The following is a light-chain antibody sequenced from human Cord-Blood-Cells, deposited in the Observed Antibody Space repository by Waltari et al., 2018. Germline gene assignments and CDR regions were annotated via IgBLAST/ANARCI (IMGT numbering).Light chain of an antibody. CDR2: DVS. CDR3: SSYTSSSTLV. Sequence: QSALTQPASVSGSPGQSITISCTGTSSDVGGYNYVSWYQQHPGKAPKLMIYDVSNRPSGVSNRFSGSQSGNTASLTISGLRAEDEADYYCSSYTSSSTLVFGGGTKLTVL. CDR1: SSDVGGYNY. V-gene: IGLV2-14*01. J-gene: IGLJ2*01.